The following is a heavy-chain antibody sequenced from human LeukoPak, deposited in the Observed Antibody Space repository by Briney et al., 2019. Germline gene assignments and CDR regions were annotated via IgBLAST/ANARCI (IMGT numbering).Heavy chain of an antibody. J-gene: IGHJ6*04. CDR1: GFTFSSYG. CDR2: IWYDGSNK. V-gene: IGHV3-33*01. Sequence: PGGSLRLSCAASGFTFSSYGVHGVRQVPGKGVEGVAVIWYDGSNKYYADSVKGRFTISRDNSKNTLYLQMNSLRAEDTAVYYCARDLIGVVVVPAAMGAHLDYYYYGMDVWGKGTPVTVSS. D-gene: IGHD2-2*01. CDR3: ARDLIGVVVVPAAMGAHLDYYYYGMDV.